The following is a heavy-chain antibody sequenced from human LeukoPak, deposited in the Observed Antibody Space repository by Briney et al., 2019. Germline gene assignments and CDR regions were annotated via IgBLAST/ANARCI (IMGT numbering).Heavy chain of an antibody. Sequence: GGSLRLSCAASGFTFSSYSMNWVRQAPGKGLEWVSSISSSSSYIYYADSVKGRFTISRDNAKNSLYLQMNSLRAEDTAVYYCARDHLNDSSGYPGVWGQGTLVTVSS. J-gene: IGHJ4*02. CDR1: GFTFSSYS. D-gene: IGHD3-22*01. V-gene: IGHV3-21*01. CDR2: ISSSSSYI. CDR3: ARDHLNDSSGYPGV.